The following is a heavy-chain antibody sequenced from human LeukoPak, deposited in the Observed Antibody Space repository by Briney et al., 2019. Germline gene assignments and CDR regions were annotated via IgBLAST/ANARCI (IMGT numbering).Heavy chain of an antibody. J-gene: IGHJ3*02. CDR1: GGSISSHY. V-gene: IGHV4-59*11. CDR2: IYYSGNT. CDR3: ARDLTTVTKGFDI. Sequence: PSETLSLTCTVSGGSISSHYWTWIRQPPGKGLEWIGYIYYSGNTNYNPSLKSRVTISVDTSKNQCSLKLSSVTAADTAVYYCARDLTTVTKGFDIWGQGTMVTVSS. D-gene: IGHD4-17*01.